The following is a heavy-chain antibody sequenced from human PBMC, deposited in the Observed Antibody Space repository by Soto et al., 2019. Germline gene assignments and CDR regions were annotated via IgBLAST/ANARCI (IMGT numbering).Heavy chain of an antibody. Sequence: QLQLQESGSGLVKPSQTLSLTCAVSGGSISSGNSYAWSCIRPTPGKGLEWIGSISHTGRTSSNPSLKGRVTRTVDKSKNQSSLKLSSVTAADMAVDYCARAVAPYLGTWFDPWGQGSLVIVSS. CDR1: GGSISSGNSYA. V-gene: IGHV4-30-2*01. D-gene: IGHD3-16*01. CDR3: ARAVAPYLGTWFDP. J-gene: IGHJ5*02. CDR2: ISHTGRT.